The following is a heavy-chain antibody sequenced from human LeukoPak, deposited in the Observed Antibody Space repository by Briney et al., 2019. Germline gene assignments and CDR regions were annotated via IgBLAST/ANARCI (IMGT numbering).Heavy chain of an antibody. V-gene: IGHV4-39*07. CDR2: IYTSGST. J-gene: IGHJ4*02. CDR1: GGSISSSSYY. CDR3: ARVYYYDSSGYCDY. Sequence: SETLSLTCTVSGGSISSSSYYWGWIRQPPGKGLEWIGRIYTSGSTYYNPSLKSRVTISVDTSKNQFSLKLSSVTAADTAVYYCARVYYYDSSGYCDYWGQGTLVTVSS. D-gene: IGHD3-22*01.